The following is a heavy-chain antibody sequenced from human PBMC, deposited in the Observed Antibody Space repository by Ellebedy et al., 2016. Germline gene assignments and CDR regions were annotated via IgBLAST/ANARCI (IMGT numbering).Heavy chain of an antibody. D-gene: IGHD3-10*01. J-gene: IGHJ4*02. CDR2: INHSGST. CDR1: GGSFSGYY. Sequence: SETLSLTXAVYGGSFSGYYWSWIRQPPGKGLEWIGAINHSGSTNYNPSLKSRVTISVDTSKNQFSLKLSSVTAADTAVYYCARGPSITMVRGAKNFDYWGQGTLVTVSS. CDR3: ARGPSITMVRGAKNFDY. V-gene: IGHV4-34*01.